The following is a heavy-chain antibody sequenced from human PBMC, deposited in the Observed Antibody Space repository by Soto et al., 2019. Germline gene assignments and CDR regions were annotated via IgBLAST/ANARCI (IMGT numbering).Heavy chain of an antibody. Sequence: GGSLRLSCAASGFTFSSYDMHWVRQATGKGLEWVSAIGTAGDPYYPGSVKGRFTISRENAKNSLYLQMNSLRAGDTAVYYCARGRHYDILPGYTFYGMDVWGQGTTVTVSS. CDR1: GFTFSSYD. CDR2: IGTAGDP. J-gene: IGHJ6*02. V-gene: IGHV3-13*05. CDR3: ARGRHYDILPGYTFYGMDV. D-gene: IGHD3-9*01.